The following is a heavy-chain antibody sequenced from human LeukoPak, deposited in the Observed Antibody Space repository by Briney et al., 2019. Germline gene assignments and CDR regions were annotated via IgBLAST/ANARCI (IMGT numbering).Heavy chain of an antibody. CDR1: GYTFTSYA. V-gene: IGHV1-3*01. Sequence: GASVKVSCKASGYTFTSYAMHWVRQAPGQRLEWMGWINAGNGNTKYSQKFQGRVTITRDTSASTAYMELSSLRSEDTAVYYCARGSADILTGNAFDIWGQGTMVTVSS. CDR2: INAGNGNT. J-gene: IGHJ3*02. D-gene: IGHD3-9*01. CDR3: ARGSADILTGNAFDI.